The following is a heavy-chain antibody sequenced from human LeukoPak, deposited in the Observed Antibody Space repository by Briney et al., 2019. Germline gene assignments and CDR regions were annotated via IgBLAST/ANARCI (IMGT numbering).Heavy chain of an antibody. CDR1: GFTFSSYG. CDR3: AKYSSSSNYYYGMDI. J-gene: IGHJ6*02. Sequence: GGSLRLSCAASGFTFSSYGMPWVRQAPGKGLEWVAVIANDGSNKYYVDSVKGRFTISRDNSKNTLYLQMSSLRVEDTAVYYCAKYSSSSNYYYGMDIWGQGTTVTVFS. CDR2: IANDGSNK. V-gene: IGHV3-30*18. D-gene: IGHD6-6*01.